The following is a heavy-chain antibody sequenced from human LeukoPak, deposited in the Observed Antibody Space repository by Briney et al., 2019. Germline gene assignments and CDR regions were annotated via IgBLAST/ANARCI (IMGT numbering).Heavy chain of an antibody. Sequence: PGGSLRLSCAASGFTFSSYAMSWVHQAPGKGLEWVSAISGSGGSTYYADSVKGRFTISRDNSKNTLYLQMNSLRAEDTAVYYCAKLGGSGSYYDNWFDPWGQGTLVTVSS. D-gene: IGHD3-10*01. CDR3: AKLGGSGSYYDNWFDP. V-gene: IGHV3-23*01. CDR1: GFTFSSYA. CDR2: ISGSGGST. J-gene: IGHJ5*02.